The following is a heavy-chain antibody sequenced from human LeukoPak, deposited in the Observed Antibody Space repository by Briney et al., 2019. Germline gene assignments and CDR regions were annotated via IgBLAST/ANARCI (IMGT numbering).Heavy chain of an antibody. CDR2: IYYSGST. J-gene: IGHJ4*02. CDR1: GGSISSYY. CDR3: ARSLGYCSGGSCYPYYFDY. D-gene: IGHD2-15*01. V-gene: IGHV4-59*08. Sequence: SETLSLTCTVSGGSISSYYWSWIRQPPGKGLEWIGYIYYSGSTNYNPSLKSRVTISVDTSKNQFSLKLSSVTAADTAVYYCARSLGYCSGGSCYPYYFDYWGQGTLVTVPS.